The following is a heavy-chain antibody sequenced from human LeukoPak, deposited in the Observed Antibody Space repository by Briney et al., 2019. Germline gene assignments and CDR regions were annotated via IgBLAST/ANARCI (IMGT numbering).Heavy chain of an antibody. J-gene: IGHJ4*02. CDR2: ISGSGGST. Sequence: SGGSLRLSCVASGFTFSTHAMSWVRQAPGKGLEWVSAISGSGGSTYYADSVKGRFTISRDNSKNTLYLQMNSLRAEDTAVYYCASLFGYYDILTGPVDYWGQGTLVTVSS. V-gene: IGHV3-23*01. D-gene: IGHD3-9*01. CDR1: GFTFSTHA. CDR3: ASLFGYYDILTGPVDY.